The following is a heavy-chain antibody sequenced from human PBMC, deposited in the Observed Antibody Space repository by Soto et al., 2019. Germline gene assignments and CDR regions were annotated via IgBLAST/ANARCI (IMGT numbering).Heavy chain of an antibody. Sequence: PSIQGHVTISADKSISTAYLQWSSLKASDTAMYYCARYDILTGSDYWGQGTLVTVSS. D-gene: IGHD3-9*01. CDR3: ARYDILTGSDY. V-gene: IGHV5-10-1*01. J-gene: IGHJ4*02.